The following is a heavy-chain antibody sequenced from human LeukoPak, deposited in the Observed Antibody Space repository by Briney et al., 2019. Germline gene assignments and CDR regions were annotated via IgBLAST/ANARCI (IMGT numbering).Heavy chain of an antibody. J-gene: IGHJ5*02. Sequence: GGSLRLSCAASGFTFSSYSMNWVRQAPGKGLEWVSSISSSSSYIYYADSVKGRFTISRDNAKNLLYLQMNSLRAEDTAVYYCARNPSYSSSWYALFDPWGQGTLVTVSS. CDR1: GFTFSSYS. V-gene: IGHV3-21*01. CDR3: ARNPSYSSSWYALFDP. CDR2: ISSSSSYI. D-gene: IGHD6-13*01.